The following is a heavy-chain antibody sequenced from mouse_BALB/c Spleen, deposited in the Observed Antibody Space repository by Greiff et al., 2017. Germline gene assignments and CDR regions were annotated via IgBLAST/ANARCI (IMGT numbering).Heavy chain of an antibody. CDR3: ARNGNSFDV. Sequence: EVKLMESGGGLVKPGGSLKLSCAASGFAFSSYDMSWVRQTPEKRLEWVAYISSGGGSTYYPDSVKGRFTISRDNAKNTLYLQMSSLKSEDTAMYYCARNGNSFDVWGAGTTVTVSS. V-gene: IGHV5-12-1*01. CDR2: ISSGGGST. CDR1: GFAFSSYD. J-gene: IGHJ1*01. D-gene: IGHD2-1*01.